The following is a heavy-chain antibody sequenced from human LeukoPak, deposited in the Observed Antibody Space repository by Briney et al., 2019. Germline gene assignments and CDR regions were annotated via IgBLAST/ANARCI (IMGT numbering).Heavy chain of an antibody. Sequence: GGSLRLSCAASGFTFSTYSMNWVRQAPGKGLEWVSYISSSSTTIHYADSVKGRFTISRDNSKNTLYLQMNSLRLEDTAVYYCVRGSDDYDSSAYYYHLGDYWGQGTLVSVSP. V-gene: IGHV3-48*01. CDR3: VRGSDDYDSSAYYYHLGDY. CDR2: ISSSSTTI. J-gene: IGHJ4*02. D-gene: IGHD3-22*01. CDR1: GFTFSTYS.